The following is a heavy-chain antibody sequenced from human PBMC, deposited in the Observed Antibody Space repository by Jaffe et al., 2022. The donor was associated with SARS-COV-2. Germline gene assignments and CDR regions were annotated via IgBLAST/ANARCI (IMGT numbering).Heavy chain of an antibody. Sequence: EVQLVESGGDLVQPGGSLRLACAASGFTFSTYDMHWVRQSTGKGLEWVSSIGVTGDTYYADSVKGRFTISRENAKNSLFLQMNSLTAGDTAVYYCAREICSSPNCYGWDIYDIWGQGTMVTVSS. CDR1: GFTFSTYD. D-gene: IGHD2-2*01. CDR2: IGVTGDT. CDR3: AREICSSPNCYGWDIYDI. J-gene: IGHJ3*02. V-gene: IGHV3-13*04.